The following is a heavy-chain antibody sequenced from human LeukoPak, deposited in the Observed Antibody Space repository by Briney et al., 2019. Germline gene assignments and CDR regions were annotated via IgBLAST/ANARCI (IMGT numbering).Heavy chain of an antibody. J-gene: IGHJ5*02. D-gene: IGHD2-15*01. CDR2: IWGADDKT. V-gene: IGHV3-23*01. CDR1: GFTFSSYS. Sequence: VGSLRLSCAASGFTFSSYSMNWVRQAPGKGLEWVSGIWGADDKTVYGDAVKGRFTISRDNSKNTLYLQMNSLRADDTAVYYCAKTQGYYDAWGQGALVTVSS. CDR3: AKTQGYYDA.